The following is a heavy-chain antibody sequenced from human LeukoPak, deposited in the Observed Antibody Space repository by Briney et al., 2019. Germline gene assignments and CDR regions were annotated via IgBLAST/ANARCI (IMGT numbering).Heavy chain of an antibody. V-gene: IGHV4-59*01. J-gene: IGHJ6*03. CDR1: GVSISSYY. Sequence: SETLSLTCTVSGVSISSYYWSWIRQPPGKGLEWLGYIYYSGSTNYNPSLKSRVTISVDTSRNQFSLKLSSVTAADTAVYYCARGPLRDYYYMDVWGKGTTVTVSS. CDR2: IYYSGST. CDR3: ARGPLRDYYYMDV.